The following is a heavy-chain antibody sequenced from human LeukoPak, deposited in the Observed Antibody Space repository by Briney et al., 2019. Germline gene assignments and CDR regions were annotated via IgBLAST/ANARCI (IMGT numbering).Heavy chain of an antibody. V-gene: IGHV3-23*01. J-gene: IGHJ4*02. Sequence: GSLRLSCTASGFTFSSYAMSWVRQAPGKGLEWVSVISGSGGNTYYVDSVKGRFTISRDNSENTLYLQMNSLRADDTAVYFCVKGASIVVVPAAFDYWGQGTLVTVSS. CDR1: GFTFSSYA. D-gene: IGHD2-2*01. CDR3: VKGASIVVVPAAFDY. CDR2: ISGSGGNT.